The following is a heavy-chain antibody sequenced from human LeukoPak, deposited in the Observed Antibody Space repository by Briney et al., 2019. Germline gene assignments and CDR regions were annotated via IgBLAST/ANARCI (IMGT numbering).Heavy chain of an antibody. CDR1: GFTFDNYA. J-gene: IGHJ6*03. Sequence: GGSLRLSCAASGFTFDNYAMHWVRQAPGKGLEWVSGISWNSGTKIYGDSVKGRFTISRDNAKNFLFLQMDSLRPDDTALYFCARVDRRGYSYDYGTMDVWGKGTTVTVSS. CDR2: ISWNSGTK. V-gene: IGHV3-9*01. CDR3: ARVDRRGYSYDYGTMDV. D-gene: IGHD5-18*01.